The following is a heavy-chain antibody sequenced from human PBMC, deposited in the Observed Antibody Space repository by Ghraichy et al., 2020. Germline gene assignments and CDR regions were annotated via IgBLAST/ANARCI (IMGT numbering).Heavy chain of an antibody. Sequence: SVKVSCKASGGTFSSYAISWVRQAPGQGLEWMGGIIPIFGTANYAQKFQGRVTITADESTSTAYMELSSLRSEDTAVYYCARVPVRENYYYYYMDVWGKGTTVTVSS. CDR2: IIPIFGTA. CDR1: GGTFSSYA. D-gene: IGHD3-10*01. CDR3: ARVPVRENYYYYYMDV. J-gene: IGHJ6*03. V-gene: IGHV1-69*13.